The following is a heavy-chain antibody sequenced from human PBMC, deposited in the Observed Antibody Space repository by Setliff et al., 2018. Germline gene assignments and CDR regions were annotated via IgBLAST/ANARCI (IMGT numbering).Heavy chain of an antibody. CDR2: VSGGGDTT. CDR3: ARAPFSSGWYGGWEYYFDY. D-gene: IGHD6-19*01. V-gene: IGHV3-23*01. CDR1: GFTFSSYA. J-gene: IGHJ4*02. Sequence: PGGSLRLSCAASGFTFSSYAMSWVRQAPGKGLNWVSAVSGGGDTTFYAASVKGRFTISRDNARNSPYLQMNSLRAEDTAVYYCARAPFSSGWYGGWEYYFDYWGQGTQVTVSS.